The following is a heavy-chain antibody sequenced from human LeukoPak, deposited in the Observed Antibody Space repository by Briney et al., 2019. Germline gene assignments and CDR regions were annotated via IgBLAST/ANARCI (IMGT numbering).Heavy chain of an antibody. Sequence: GGSLGLSCAASGFTFDSYAIHWVRQAPGKGLEWVAVISYDGSNKYYADSVKGRFTISRDNSKNTLYLQLNSLRPEDTAVYYCARDQLAYSGYDTLFDYWGQGSLVTVSS. CDR2: ISYDGSNK. CDR3: ARDQLAYSGYDTLFDY. D-gene: IGHD5-12*01. J-gene: IGHJ4*02. V-gene: IGHV3-30*04. CDR1: GFTFDSYA.